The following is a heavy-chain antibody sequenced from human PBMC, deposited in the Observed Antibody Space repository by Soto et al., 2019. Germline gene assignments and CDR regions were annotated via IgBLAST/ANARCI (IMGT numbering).Heavy chain of an antibody. CDR3: AKENGGQYFYTSGSDYNPAWFGP. CDR1: GFTFTSYA. Sequence: GGSLRLSCAASGFTFTSYAMSWVRQAPGKGLEWVSGISGSGRNTYYADSVKGRFTISRDNSRNTLYLQMSSLRADDTAVYYCAKENGGQYFYTSGSDYNPAWFGPWGQGTLVTVSS. D-gene: IGHD3-10*01. CDR2: ISGSGRNT. J-gene: IGHJ5*02. V-gene: IGHV3-23*01.